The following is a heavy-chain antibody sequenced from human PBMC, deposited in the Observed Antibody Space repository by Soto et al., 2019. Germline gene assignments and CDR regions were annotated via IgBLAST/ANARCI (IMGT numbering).Heavy chain of an antibody. Sequence: ASVKVSCKASGYTFTSYDINWMRQATGQGLEWMGWMNPNSGNTGYAQKFQGRVTMTRSTSISTAYMELSSLRSEDTAVYYCARLKEYYDFWSGYYLDAFDIWGQGTMVTVSS. CDR2: MNPNSGNT. CDR1: GYTFTSYD. V-gene: IGHV1-8*01. J-gene: IGHJ3*02. D-gene: IGHD3-3*01. CDR3: ARLKEYYDFWSGYYLDAFDI.